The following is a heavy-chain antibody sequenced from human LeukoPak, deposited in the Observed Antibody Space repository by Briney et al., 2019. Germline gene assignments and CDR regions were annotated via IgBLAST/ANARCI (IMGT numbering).Heavy chain of an antibody. V-gene: IGHV3-73*01. CDR2: IRSKANSYET. CDR3: TRSYPGSGSYYFDY. J-gene: IGHJ4*02. Sequence: GGSLRLSCAASGFTFSGSAMHWVRQASGKGLEWVGLIRSKANSYETAYAASVKGRFTTSRDDSKNTAYLQMNSLKTEDTAVYYCTRSYPGSGSYYFDYWGQGTLVTVSS. D-gene: IGHD1-26*01. CDR1: GFTFSGSA.